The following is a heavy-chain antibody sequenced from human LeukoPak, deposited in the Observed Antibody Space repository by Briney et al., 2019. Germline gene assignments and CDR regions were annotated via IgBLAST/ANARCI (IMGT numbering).Heavy chain of an antibody. V-gene: IGHV3-33*01. CDR2: IWYDGSNK. CDR3: ARANTHDSNYYYGMDD. D-gene: IGHD3-3*01. CDR1: GFTFSSYG. Sequence: GGSLRLSCAASGFTFSSYGMHWVRQAPGKGLEWVAVIWYDGSNKYYADSVKGRFTISRDNSKNTLYLQMNSLRAEDTAVYYCARANTHDSNYYYGMDDWGQGTTVTVSS. J-gene: IGHJ6*02.